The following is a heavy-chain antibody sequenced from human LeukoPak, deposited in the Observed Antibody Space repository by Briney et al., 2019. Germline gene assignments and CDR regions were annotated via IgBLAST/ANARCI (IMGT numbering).Heavy chain of an antibody. Sequence: SETLSLTCAVYGGSFSGYYWSWIRQPPGKGLEWIGEINHSGSTNYNPSLKSRVTISVDTSKNQFSLKLSSVTAADTAVYYCARGFGDYYDSSGYYYPYYFDYWGQGTLVTVSS. CDR3: ARGFGDYYDSSGYYYPYYFDY. CDR2: INHSGST. V-gene: IGHV4-34*01. J-gene: IGHJ4*02. D-gene: IGHD3-22*01. CDR1: GGSFSGYY.